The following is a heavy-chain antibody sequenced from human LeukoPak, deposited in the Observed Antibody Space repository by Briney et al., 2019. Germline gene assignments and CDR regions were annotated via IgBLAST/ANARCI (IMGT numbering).Heavy chain of an antibody. D-gene: IGHD1-1*01. CDR2: IYSSGST. J-gene: IGHJ4*02. V-gene: IGHV4-30-4*02. CDR3: AREDWNDSGIDY. Sequence: SETLSLTCTVSGGSISSGDYYWSWIRQPPGKGLEWIGYIYSSGSTYYNPSLKSRVTISVDTSKNQFSLKLSSVTAADTAAYYCAREDWNDSGIDYWGQGTLVTVSS. CDR1: GGSISSGDYY.